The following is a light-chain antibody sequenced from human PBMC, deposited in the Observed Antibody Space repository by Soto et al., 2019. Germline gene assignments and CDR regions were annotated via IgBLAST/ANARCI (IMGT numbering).Light chain of an antibody. V-gene: IGLV2-14*01. J-gene: IGLJ3*02. CDR2: EVA. Sequence: QSALTQPASVSGSPGQSITISCSGSGSDIGTYNFVSWYQHYPGRAPKLIISEVANRPSGVSDRFSGSKSGSLASLTISGLQADDEAVYYCSSYTNTGTLVVFGVGTKLTVL. CDR3: SSYTNTGTLVV. CDR1: GSDIGTYNF.